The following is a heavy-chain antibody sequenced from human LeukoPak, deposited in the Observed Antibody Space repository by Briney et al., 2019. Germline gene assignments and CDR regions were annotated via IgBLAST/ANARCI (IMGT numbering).Heavy chain of an antibody. D-gene: IGHD1-26*01. CDR2: ISGSGGST. CDR1: GFTFSSYA. CDR3: AKDSGSYSTALDY. Sequence: PGGSLRLSCAAPGFTFSSYAMSWVRQAPGKGLEWVSAISGSGGSTYYADSVKGRFTISRDNSKNTLYLQMNSLRAEDTAVYYCAKDSGSYSTALDYWGQGTLVTVSS. V-gene: IGHV3-23*01. J-gene: IGHJ4*02.